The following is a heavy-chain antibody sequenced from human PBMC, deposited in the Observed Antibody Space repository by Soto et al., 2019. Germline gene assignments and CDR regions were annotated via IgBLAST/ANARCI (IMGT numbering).Heavy chain of an antibody. J-gene: IGHJ4*02. CDR1: GYSFTNYW. D-gene: IGHD2-2*02. V-gene: IGHV5-51*01. CDR3: ARQGYCSNTACYTVDY. Sequence: PGESLKISCTGSGYSFTNYWIGWVRQMPGKGLEWMGIIYPGDSNTRYSPSFQGQVTISADKSISTAYLQWSSLKASDTAMYFCARQGYCSNTACYTVDYWGQGTLVPVSS. CDR2: IYPGDSNT.